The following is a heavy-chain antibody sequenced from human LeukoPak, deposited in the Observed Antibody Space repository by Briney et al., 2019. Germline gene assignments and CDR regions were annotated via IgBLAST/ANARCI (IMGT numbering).Heavy chain of an antibody. Sequence: SETLSLTCAVYGGSFSGYYWSWIRQPPGKGLEWIGEINHSGGTNYNPSLKSRVTISVDTSKNQFSLKLSSVTAADTAVYYCARGHASSGYYFFDYWGQGTLVTVSS. CDR3: ARGHASSGYYFFDY. V-gene: IGHV4-34*01. CDR2: INHSGGT. D-gene: IGHD3-22*01. CDR1: GGSFSGYY. J-gene: IGHJ4*02.